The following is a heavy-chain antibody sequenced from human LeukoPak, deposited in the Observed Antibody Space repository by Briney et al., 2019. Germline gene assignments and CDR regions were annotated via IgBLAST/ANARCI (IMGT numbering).Heavy chain of an antibody. D-gene: IGHD2-21*02. CDR3: ARYPFCGGDCSDWFDP. Sequence: RPSETLSLTCAVNRGPFIGYYWSWIRQPPGKGLEWLGETDHSGNTNYNPSLKSRLTISIDPSKDQVSLKLSSVTAADTAVYYCARYPFCGGDCSDWFDPWGQGTLVTVSS. CDR2: TDHSGNT. CDR1: RGPFIGYY. V-gene: IGHV4-34*01. J-gene: IGHJ5*02.